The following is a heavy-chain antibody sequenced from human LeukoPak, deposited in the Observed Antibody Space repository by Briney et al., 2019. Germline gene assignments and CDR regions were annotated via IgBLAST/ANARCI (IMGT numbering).Heavy chain of an antibody. Sequence: GGSLRLSCAASGLTFSNYWMDWVRQAPGKGLEWVANIKQDGSEKNYVDSVKGRFIISKDNAKNSLYLQMNTLRADDTAVYYCARDGFGTGSNWGQGTLVTVSS. J-gene: IGHJ4*02. CDR2: IKQDGSEK. V-gene: IGHV3-7*03. CDR1: GLTFSNYW. D-gene: IGHD3-16*01. CDR3: ARDGFGTGSN.